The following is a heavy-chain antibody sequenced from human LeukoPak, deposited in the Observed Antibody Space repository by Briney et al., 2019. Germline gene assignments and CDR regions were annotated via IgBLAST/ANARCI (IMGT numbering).Heavy chain of an antibody. CDR3: TRVKSYYDFWSGYYRRVDYYYYYMDV. Sequence: GGSLRLSCTASGFTLGDYAMSWVRQAPGKGLEWVGFIRSKAYGGTTEYAASVKGRFTISRDDSKSIAYLQLNSLKTEDTAVYYCTRVKSYYDFWSGYYRRVDYYYYYMDVWGKGTTVTVSS. D-gene: IGHD3-3*01. CDR1: GFTLGDYA. CDR2: IRSKAYGGTT. J-gene: IGHJ6*03. V-gene: IGHV3-49*04.